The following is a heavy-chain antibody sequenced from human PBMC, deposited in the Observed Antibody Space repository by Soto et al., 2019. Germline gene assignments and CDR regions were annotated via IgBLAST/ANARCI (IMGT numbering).Heavy chain of an antibody. CDR3: ASSLYGPGTSYNSYPPLY. Sequence: SETLSLTCTVSGGSISSVGYYWNWIRQHPGKDLEWVGYISYSGITHHNPSLKSRLFISVDTSKNQFSLKLSSVTAEDTAVYYFASSLYGPGTSYNSYPPLYWGQGTLVTVSS. V-gene: IGHV4-31*03. CDR1: GGSISSVGYY. J-gene: IGHJ4*02. D-gene: IGHD3-10*01. CDR2: ISYSGIT.